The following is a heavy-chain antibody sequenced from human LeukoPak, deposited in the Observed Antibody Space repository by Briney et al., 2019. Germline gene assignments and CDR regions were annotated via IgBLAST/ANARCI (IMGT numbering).Heavy chain of an antibody. V-gene: IGHV4-34*01. J-gene: IGHJ5*02. D-gene: IGHD3-3*01. Sequence: SETLSLTCAVYGGSFSGYYWSLIRQPPGKGLEWIGEINHSGSTNYNPSLKSRVTISVDTSKNQFSLKLSSVTAADTAVYYCARVSYDFWSGPFDPWGQGTLVTVSS. CDR1: GGSFSGYY. CDR3: ARVSYDFWSGPFDP. CDR2: INHSGST.